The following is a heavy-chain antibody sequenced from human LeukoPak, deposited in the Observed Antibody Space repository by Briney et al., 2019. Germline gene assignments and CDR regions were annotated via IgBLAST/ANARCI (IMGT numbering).Heavy chain of an antibody. CDR2: IKSKTDGGTT. V-gene: IGHV3-15*01. Sequence: GGSLRLSCAASGFTFSNAWMSWVRQAPGKGLEWVGRIKSKTDGGTTVYAAPVKGRFTISRDDSKNTLYLQMNSLKTEDTAVYYCTTDYSGSYPSLDYWGQGTLVTVSS. J-gene: IGHJ4*02. CDR3: TTDYSGSYPSLDY. CDR1: GFTFSNAW. D-gene: IGHD1-26*01.